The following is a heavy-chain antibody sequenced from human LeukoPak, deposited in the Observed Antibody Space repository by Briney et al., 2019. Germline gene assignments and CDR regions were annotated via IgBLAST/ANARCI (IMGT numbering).Heavy chain of an antibody. J-gene: IGHJ4*02. Sequence: TGGSLRLSCVGSGCTFSNSPMSWVRQAPGKGLEWVSGIRGSGVDTFYADSVKGRFTISRDNSKDTLFLQMNSLKADDTALYYCAKASRQAAVASPLDYWGQGSLVTVSS. CDR3: AKASRQAAVASPLDY. D-gene: IGHD6-19*01. CDR1: GCTFSNSP. V-gene: IGHV3-23*01. CDR2: IRGSGVDT.